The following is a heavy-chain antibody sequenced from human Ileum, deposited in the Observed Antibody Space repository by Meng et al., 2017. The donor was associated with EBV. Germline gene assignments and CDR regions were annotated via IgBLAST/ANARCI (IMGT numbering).Heavy chain of an antibody. CDR2: MSYSGST. D-gene: IGHD1-26*01. CDR3: AGDPHSGSPH. V-gene: IGHV4-61*01. J-gene: IGHJ4*02. CDR1: GGSVSSAHSF. Sequence: QAQLQGSGPGLVKPSETLSLTCTVSGGSVSSAHSFWTWIRQPPGKGLEWIGYMSYSGSTNYSPPLESRVTISVDTSKNQFSLKLSSVTAADTAVYYCAGDPHSGSPHWGQGTLVTVSS.